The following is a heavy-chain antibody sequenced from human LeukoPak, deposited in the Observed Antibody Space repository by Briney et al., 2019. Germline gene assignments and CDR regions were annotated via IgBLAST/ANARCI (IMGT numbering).Heavy chain of an antibody. CDR2: ISDSGGRT. D-gene: IGHD3-22*01. V-gene: IGHV3-23*01. CDR1: GITLSNYG. J-gene: IGHJ6*03. CDR3: ARDQGSGYNYYMDV. Sequence: GGSLRLSCAVSGITLSNYGMSWVRQAPGKGLGWVAGISDSGGRTNYADSVKGRFTISRDNAKNSLYLQMNSLRAEDTAVYYCARDQGSGYNYYMDVWGKGTTVTVSS.